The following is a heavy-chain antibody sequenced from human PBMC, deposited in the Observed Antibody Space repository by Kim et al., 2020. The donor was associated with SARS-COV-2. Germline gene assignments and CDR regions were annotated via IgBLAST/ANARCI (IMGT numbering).Heavy chain of an antibody. V-gene: IGHV4-59*01. CDR1: GGSISSYY. CDR3: AASGPIPAAYYYYGMDV. D-gene: IGHD2-2*01. J-gene: IGHJ6*02. CDR2: IYYSGST. Sequence: SETLSLTCTVSGGSISSYYWSWIRQPPGKGLEWIGYIYYSGSTNYNPSLKSRVTISVDTSKNQFSLKLSSVTAADTAVYYCAASGPIPAAYYYYGMDVWGQGTTVTVSS.